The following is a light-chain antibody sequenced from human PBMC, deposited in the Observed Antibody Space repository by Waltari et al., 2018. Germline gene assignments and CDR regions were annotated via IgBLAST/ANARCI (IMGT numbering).Light chain of an antibody. CDR2: GAS. CDR1: QSVSRY. V-gene: IGKV3-20*01. CDR3: QKYDRLPAT. Sequence: ERATLFCRSSQSVSRYLAWYQQKPGQAPRLLIYGASSRATGIPDRFSGVGSGTDFSLTISRLEPEDFAVYYCQKYDRLPATFGQGTKVEIK. J-gene: IGKJ1*01.